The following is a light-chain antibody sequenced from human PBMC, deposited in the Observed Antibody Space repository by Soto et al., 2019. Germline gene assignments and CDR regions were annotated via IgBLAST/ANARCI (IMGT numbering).Light chain of an antibody. Sequence: ETVLTQSPGTLSLSPGERATLSCRASQSVSSSYLAWYQQKPGQAPRLLIYDASSRATGIRDRFSGSGSGTDFTLTISRLEPEDFAVYYCQQYVRSPPSWTFGQGTKVEIK. CDR1: QSVSSSY. J-gene: IGKJ1*01. CDR3: QQYVRSPPSWT. V-gene: IGKV3-20*01. CDR2: DAS.